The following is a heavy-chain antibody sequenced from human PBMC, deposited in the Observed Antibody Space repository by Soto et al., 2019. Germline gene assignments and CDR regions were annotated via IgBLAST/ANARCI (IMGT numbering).Heavy chain of an antibody. D-gene: IGHD3-16*01. V-gene: IGHV4-30-4*01. CDR1: GGSISSGDYC. J-gene: IGHJ5*02. CDR2: IYHTGNT. CDR3: ARETLRMGVVP. Sequence: QVQLQESGPGLVKPSQTLSLSCNVSGGSISSGDYCWTWIRQPPGKGLEWIGCIYHTGNTNYNPSLKSRVTILVDTSKNQFSLEMSSVTAADTAVYYCARETLRMGVVPWGQGTAVTVSS.